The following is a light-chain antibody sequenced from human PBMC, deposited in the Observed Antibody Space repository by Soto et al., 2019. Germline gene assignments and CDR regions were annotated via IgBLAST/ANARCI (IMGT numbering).Light chain of an antibody. J-gene: IGLJ1*01. CDR3: CSEPGGSTPYV. CDR1: SSDVGGYNY. V-gene: IGLV2-14*01. CDR2: EVT. Sequence: QSALTQPASVSGSPGQSITISCTGTSSDVGGYNYVSWYQQHPGKAPKLMIYEVTNRPSGVSDRFSGSNSGNTASLTIPGLHADEEADYRCCSEPGGSTPYVFETGTKATV.